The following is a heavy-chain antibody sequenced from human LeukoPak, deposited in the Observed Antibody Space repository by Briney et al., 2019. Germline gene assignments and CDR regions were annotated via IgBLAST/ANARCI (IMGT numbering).Heavy chain of an antibody. J-gene: IGHJ2*01. D-gene: IGHD5-12*01. Sequence: SETLSLTCTVSGGSISSHYWSWIRQPPGKGLEWIGYIHNSGSTNHNPSLKSRVTISVDTSKNQFSLKLSSVTAADTAVYYCARGSGYDRYWYFDLWGRGTLVTVSS. CDR3: ARGSGYDRYWYFDL. CDR2: IHNSGST. CDR1: GGSISSHY. V-gene: IGHV4-59*11.